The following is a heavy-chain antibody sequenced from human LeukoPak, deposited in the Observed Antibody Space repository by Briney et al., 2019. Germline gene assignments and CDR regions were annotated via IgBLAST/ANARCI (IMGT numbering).Heavy chain of an antibody. V-gene: IGHV3-30*01. D-gene: IGHD6-6*01. CDR1: GFTFSNYA. Sequence: GSLRLSCAASGFTFSNYAMHWVRQAPGKGLEWVAVMSYDGSNKFYADSVKGRFTISRDNSKNTLYLQMNSLRGEDTAVYFCARGYSSSPFDYWGQGALVTVSS. J-gene: IGHJ4*02. CDR3: ARGYSSSPFDY. CDR2: MSYDGSNK.